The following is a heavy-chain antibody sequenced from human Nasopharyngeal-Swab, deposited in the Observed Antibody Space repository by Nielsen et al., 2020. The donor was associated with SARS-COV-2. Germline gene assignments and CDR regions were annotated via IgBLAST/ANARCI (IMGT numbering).Heavy chain of an antibody. Sequence: WVRQVPGQRLEWMGGFDPEDGETIYAQKFQGKVTMTEDTSTDTAYMELSSLRSEDTAVYYCATTGYHHYYYYMDVWGKGTTVTVSS. CDR2: FDPEDGET. CDR3: ATTGYHHYYYYMDV. D-gene: IGHD5-12*01. J-gene: IGHJ6*03. V-gene: IGHV1-24*01.